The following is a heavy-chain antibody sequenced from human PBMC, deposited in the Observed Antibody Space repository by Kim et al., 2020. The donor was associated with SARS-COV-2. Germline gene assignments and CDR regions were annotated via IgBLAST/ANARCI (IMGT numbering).Heavy chain of an antibody. V-gene: IGHV4-31*03. Sequence: SETLSLTCTVSGGSISSGGYYWSWIRQHPGKGPEWIGYIYYSGSTYYNPSLKSRVTISVDTSKNQFSLKLSSVTAADTAVYYCARVRTTVTAKYYYYYGMDVWGQGTTVTVSS. CDR3: ARVRTTVTAKYYYYYGMDV. CDR2: IYYSGST. D-gene: IGHD4-17*01. CDR1: GGSISSGGYY. J-gene: IGHJ6*02.